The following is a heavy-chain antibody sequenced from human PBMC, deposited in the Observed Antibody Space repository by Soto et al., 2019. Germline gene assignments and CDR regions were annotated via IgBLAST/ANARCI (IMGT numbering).Heavy chain of an antibody. CDR1: GYTFTSYA. V-gene: IGHV1-3*01. J-gene: IGHJ4*02. Sequence: ASVEVSCKASGYTFTSYAMHWVRQAPGQRLEWMGWINAGNGNTKYSQKFQGRVTITRDTSASTAYMELSSLRSEDTAVYYCARDITDYSNYFDYWGQGTLAAVSS. CDR2: INAGNGNT. CDR3: ARDITDYSNYFDY. D-gene: IGHD4-4*01.